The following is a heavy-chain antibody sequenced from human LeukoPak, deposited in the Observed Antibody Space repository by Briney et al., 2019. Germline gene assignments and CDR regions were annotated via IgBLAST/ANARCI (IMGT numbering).Heavy chain of an antibody. J-gene: IGHJ4*02. CDR1: GFTFSDYY. D-gene: IGHD3-10*01. Sequence: GGSLRLSCAASGFTFSDYYMSWIRQAPGKGLEWLSYIRSSGTTTYYADSVVGRFTISRDNAKNTLYLQMNSLRAEDTAVYYCARGEGGVVRGVKPYFDYWGQGTLVTVSS. V-gene: IGHV3-11*04. CDR3: ARGEGGVVRGVKPYFDY. CDR2: IRSSGTTT.